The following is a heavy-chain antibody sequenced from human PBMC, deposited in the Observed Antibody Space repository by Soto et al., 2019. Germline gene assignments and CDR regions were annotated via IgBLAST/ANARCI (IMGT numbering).Heavy chain of an antibody. CDR3: TTGRPPWNYYPEY. V-gene: IGHV3-15*01. CDR2: IKSNNERGTT. J-gene: IGHJ4*02. Sequence: SWISKTQGTGLGWGGSIKSNNERGTTAYGAPVKGRFTISRDDSKNKLYLQMNRLKTEDTAVYYCTTGRPPWNYYPEYWVQRTLVIV. D-gene: IGHD1-7*01.